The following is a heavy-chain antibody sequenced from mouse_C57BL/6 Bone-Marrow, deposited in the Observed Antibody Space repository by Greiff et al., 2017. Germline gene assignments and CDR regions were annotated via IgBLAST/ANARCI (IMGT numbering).Heavy chain of an antibody. Sequence: QVQLQQPGAELVKPGASVKLSCKASGYTFTSYWMQWVKQRPGQGLEWIGEIDPSDSYTNYNQKFKGKATLTVDTSSSTAYMQLSSLTSEDSAVYYCVGAYYSNSYAMDYWGQGTSVPVSS. CDR3: VGAYYSNSYAMDY. CDR1: GYTFTSYW. V-gene: IGHV1-50*01. D-gene: IGHD2-5*01. CDR2: IDPSDSYT. J-gene: IGHJ4*01.